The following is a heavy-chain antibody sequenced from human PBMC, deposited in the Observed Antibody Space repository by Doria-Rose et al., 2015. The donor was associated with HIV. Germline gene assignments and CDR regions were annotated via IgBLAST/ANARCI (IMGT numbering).Heavy chain of an antibody. J-gene: IGHJ5*02. CDR2: IYYSGTT. CDR3: AKQAVNWFDP. V-gene: IGHV4-39*01. CDR1: GGSVASVTPY. Sequence: QVQLVQSGPGLVKPSETLSLTCTVSGGSVASVTPYWDWIRQTPGKGLEWIGTIYYSGTTYYNASLRGRVTISLHTSKIQYSLKLISVTAADTGVYYCAKQAVNWFDPWGQGTLVTVSS. D-gene: IGHD6-25*01.